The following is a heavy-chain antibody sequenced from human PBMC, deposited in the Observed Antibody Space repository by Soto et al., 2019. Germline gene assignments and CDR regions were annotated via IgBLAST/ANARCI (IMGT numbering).Heavy chain of an antibody. V-gene: IGHV4-31*11. D-gene: IGHD3-22*01. CDR1: GGTISSGGYY. Sequence: SETLSLTCAVSGGTISSGGYYWSWTRQHPGKCLEWIGYIYYSGSTYYNPSLKSRVTISVDTSKNQFSLKLSSVTAADAAVYYCASGGVTYYYDSSGYQIDYWGQGTLVTVSS. CDR3: ASGGVTYYYDSSGYQIDY. CDR2: IYYSGST. J-gene: IGHJ4*02.